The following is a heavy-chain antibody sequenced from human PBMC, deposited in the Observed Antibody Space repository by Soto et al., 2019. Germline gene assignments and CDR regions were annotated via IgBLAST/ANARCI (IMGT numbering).Heavy chain of an antibody. Sequence: QVQLVQSGAEVKKPGSSVKVSCKASGGPFSNDIITWVRQAPGQGLEWMGRIIPLLSTSTYAQKFQGRLTITADRSTGPAYMELNNLRSEDTTVYYCARDSPIGSTFSGYDAIDYWGQGTRITVSS. CDR3: ARDSPIGSTFSGYDAIDY. V-gene: IGHV1-69*08. CDR1: GGPFSNDI. D-gene: IGHD5-12*01. CDR2: IIPLLSTS. J-gene: IGHJ4*02.